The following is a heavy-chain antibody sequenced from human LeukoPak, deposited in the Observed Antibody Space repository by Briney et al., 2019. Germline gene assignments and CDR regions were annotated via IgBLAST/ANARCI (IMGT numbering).Heavy chain of an antibody. CDR1: GGSISSGGYS. V-gene: IGHV4-30-2*01. CDR3: ARNVVVVAATQGKSWFDP. J-gene: IGHJ5*02. D-gene: IGHD2-15*01. Sequence: SQTLSLTCAVSGGSISSGGYSWSWIRQPPGKGLEWIGYIYHSGSTYYNPSLKSRVTISVDRSNNQFSLKLSSVTAADTAVYYCARNVVVVAATQGKSWFDPWGQGTLVTVSS. CDR2: IYHSGST.